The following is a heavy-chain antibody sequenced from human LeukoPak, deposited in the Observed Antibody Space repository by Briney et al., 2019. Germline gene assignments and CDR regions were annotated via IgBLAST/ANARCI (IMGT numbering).Heavy chain of an antibody. CDR2: IYSGGNT. D-gene: IGHD3-10*01. CDR3: ASLWAGNY. V-gene: IGHV3-53*01. CDR1: GFTLSSNY. Sequence: GGSLRLSCAASGFTLSSNYMSWVRQAPGKGLEWVSIIYSGGNTYYADYLKGRFTIYRDNSRNTVYLQMNSLRAEDTAVYYCASLWAGNYWGQGTLVTVSS. J-gene: IGHJ4*02.